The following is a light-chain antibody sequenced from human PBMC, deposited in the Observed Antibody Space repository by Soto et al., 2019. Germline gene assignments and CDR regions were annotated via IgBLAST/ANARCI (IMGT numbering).Light chain of an antibody. CDR1: QXXXXXY. J-gene: IGKJ5*01. V-gene: IGKV3-20*01. Sequence: SQXXXXXYLAWYQQKPGQAPRLLIYDASSRATGIPDRFSGSGSGTDFTLTISRLEPEDFAVYFCQQYAHLITFGQGTRLEI. CDR3: QQYAHLIT. CDR2: DAS.